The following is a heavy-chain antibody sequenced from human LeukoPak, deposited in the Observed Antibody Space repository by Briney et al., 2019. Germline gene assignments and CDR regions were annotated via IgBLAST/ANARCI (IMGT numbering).Heavy chain of an antibody. V-gene: IGHV3-53*01. CDR1: GFTVSDNY. CDR3: ARRAGGYSHPYDY. J-gene: IGHJ4*02. Sequence: GGTLRLSCAVSGFTVSDNYMSWVRQAPGKGLEWVSLIYSGDTTLYADSVKGRFTISRDISKNTLYLQMNSLRAEDTAVYYCARRAGGYSHPYDYWGQGILVTVSS. D-gene: IGHD5-12*01. CDR2: IYSGDTT.